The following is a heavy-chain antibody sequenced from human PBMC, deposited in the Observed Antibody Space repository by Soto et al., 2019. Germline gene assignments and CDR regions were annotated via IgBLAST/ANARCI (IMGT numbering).Heavy chain of an antibody. CDR2: IWYDGSNK. CDR1: GFTFSSNG. D-gene: IGHD3-16*01. Sequence: GGSLRLSCAASGFTFSSNGMHWVRQAPGKGLEWVAVIWYDGSNKYYADSVKGRFTISRDNSKNTLYLQMNSLRAEDTAVYYCARWGNNKILDHWGQGTLVTVSS. J-gene: IGHJ4*02. CDR3: ARWGNNKILDH. V-gene: IGHV3-33*01.